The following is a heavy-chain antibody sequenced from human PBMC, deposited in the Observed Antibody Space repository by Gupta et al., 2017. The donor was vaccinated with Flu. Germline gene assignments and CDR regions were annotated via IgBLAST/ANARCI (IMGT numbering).Heavy chain of an antibody. Sequence: QLQLQESGPGLVKPSETLSLTCTVPGGSLSSTRYSWGWIRQPPGKAAEWIGNFYDSGSTSYNPSLKSRVTISVDTSRTQFSLKLSSVTAADTAVYYCARHKNSYDSSGPPGWFDPWGQGTLVTVSS. J-gene: IGHJ5*02. V-gene: IGHV4-39*01. D-gene: IGHD3-22*01. CDR3: ARHKNSYDSSGPPGWFDP. CDR2: FYDSGST. CDR1: GGSLSSTRYS.